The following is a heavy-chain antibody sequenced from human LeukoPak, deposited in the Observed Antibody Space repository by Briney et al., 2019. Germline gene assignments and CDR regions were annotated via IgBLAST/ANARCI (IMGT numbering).Heavy chain of an antibody. V-gene: IGHV3-74*01. CDR2: INSDGSST. J-gene: IGHJ6*04. CDR3: ARQGGGDPRYYYYYGMDV. Sequence: GGSLRLSCAASGFTFSSYWMHWVRHAPGKGLVWVSRINSDGSSTSYADSVKGRFTISRDNAKNTLYLQMNSLRAEDTAAYYCARQGGGDPRYYYYYGMDVWGKGTTVTVSS. CDR1: GFTFSSYW. D-gene: IGHD3-16*01.